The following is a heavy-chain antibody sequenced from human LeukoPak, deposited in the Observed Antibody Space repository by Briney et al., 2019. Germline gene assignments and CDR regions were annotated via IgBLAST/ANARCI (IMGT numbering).Heavy chain of an antibody. CDR2: IIPIFGTA. V-gene: IGHV1-69*06. CDR3: ARDVPQWLDAFDI. J-gene: IGHJ3*02. CDR1: GGTFSSYA. Sequence: ASVKVSCKASGGTFSSYAISWVRQAPGQGLEWMGGIIPIFGTANYAQKFQGRVTITADKSTSTAYMELSSLRSEDTAVYYCARDVPQWLDAFDIWGQGTMVTVSS. D-gene: IGHD6-19*01.